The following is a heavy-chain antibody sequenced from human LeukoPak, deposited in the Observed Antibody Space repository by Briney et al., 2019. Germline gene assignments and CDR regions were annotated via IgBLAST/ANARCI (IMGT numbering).Heavy chain of an antibody. CDR3: AKDTSLDSSSWYSN. Sequence: PGRSLRLSCAASGFTFSSYGMHWVRQAPGKGLEWVAVISYDGSNKYYADSVKGRFTISRDNSKNTLYLQMNSLRAEDTVVYYCAKDTSLDSSSWYSNWGQGTLVTVSS. V-gene: IGHV3-30*18. J-gene: IGHJ4*02. CDR1: GFTFSSYG. CDR2: ISYDGSNK. D-gene: IGHD6-13*01.